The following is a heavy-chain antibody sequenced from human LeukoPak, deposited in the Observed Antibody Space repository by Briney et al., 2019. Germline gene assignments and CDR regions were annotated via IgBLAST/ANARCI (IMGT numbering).Heavy chain of an antibody. D-gene: IGHD1-1*01. CDR3: ARWTGTTGLDY. V-gene: IGHV1-46*01. CDR1: GYSFSSYY. J-gene: IGHJ4*02. CDR2: INPSGGST. Sequence: ASVKVSCKASGYSFSSYYMHWVRQAPGQGLEWMGIINPSGGSTTYAQKFRDRVPMTRDTSTTTVYMELSSLKSEDTAVYYCARWTGTTGLDYWGQGTLVTVSS.